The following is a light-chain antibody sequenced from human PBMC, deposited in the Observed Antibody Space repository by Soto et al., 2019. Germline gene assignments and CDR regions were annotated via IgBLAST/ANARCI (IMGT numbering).Light chain of an antibody. CDR3: QEYDSAPYT. CDR1: QGITNY. J-gene: IGKJ2*01. V-gene: IGKV1-27*01. CDR2: SAF. Sequence: DIQMTQSPSSLSASVGDRVTITCRASQGITNYLAWYQQKPGKVPKLLISSAFILQSGGSSRFSGSGSGTDFTLTISSLQPEDVATYYCQEYDSAPYTFGQGTNLEIK.